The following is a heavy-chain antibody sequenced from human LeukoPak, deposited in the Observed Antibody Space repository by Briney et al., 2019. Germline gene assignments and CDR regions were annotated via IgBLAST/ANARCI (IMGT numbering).Heavy chain of an antibody. CDR2: IIPIFGTA. J-gene: IGHJ4*02. V-gene: IGHV1-69*05. CDR3: ARGGYSYGSFLDY. D-gene: IGHD5-18*01. CDR1: GGTFSSYA. Sequence: SVKVSCKASGGTFSSYAISWVRQAPGQGLEWMGGIIPIFGTANYAQKFRGRVTITTDESTSTAYMGLSSLRSEDTAVYYCARGGYSYGSFLDYWGQGTLVTVSS.